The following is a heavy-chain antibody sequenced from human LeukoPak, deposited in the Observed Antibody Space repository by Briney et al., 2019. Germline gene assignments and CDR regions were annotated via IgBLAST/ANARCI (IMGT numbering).Heavy chain of an antibody. D-gene: IGHD3-10*01. CDR1: GFTFSSYG. CDR2: IRYDGSNK. J-gene: IGHJ4*02. CDR3: AKSWDYYGSGSYRYYFDY. Sequence: GGSLRLSCAASGFTFSSYGMHWVRQAPGKGLEWVAFIRYDGSNKYYADSVKGRFTISRDNSKNTLYLQMNSLRAEDTAVYYCAKSWDYYGSGSYRYYFDYWGQGTLVTVSS. V-gene: IGHV3-30*02.